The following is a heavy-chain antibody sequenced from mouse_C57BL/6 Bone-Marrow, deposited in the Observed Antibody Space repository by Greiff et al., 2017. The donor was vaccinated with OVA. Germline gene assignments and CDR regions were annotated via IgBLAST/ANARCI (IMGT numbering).Heavy chain of an antibody. V-gene: IGHV5-17*01. CDR2: ISSGSSTI. J-gene: IGHJ2*01. Sequence: EVQVVESGGGLVKPGGSLKLSCAASGFTFSDYGMHWVRQAPEKGLEWVAYISSGSSTIYYADTVKGRFTISRDNAKNTRFLQITSLRSEDTAMYYCARGDEGGYFDYWGQGTTLTVSS. CDR3: ARGDEGGYFDY. CDR1: GFTFSDYG.